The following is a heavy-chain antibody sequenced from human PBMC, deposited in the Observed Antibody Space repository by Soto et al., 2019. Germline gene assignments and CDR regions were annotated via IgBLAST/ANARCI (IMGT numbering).Heavy chain of an antibody. Sequence: SETLSLTCNVSGGSIRSYYWKWIRQPPGRTLEWSGDVYYSGSANYNPSLKSRVTISVDMSRNQFSLKLNSVTAADTAVYYCARGSMVRGPTPFDYGGQGTLVTVSS. J-gene: IGHJ4*02. CDR2: VYYSGSA. CDR3: ARGSMVRGPTPFDY. CDR1: GGSIRSYY. D-gene: IGHD3-10*01. V-gene: IGHV4-59*01.